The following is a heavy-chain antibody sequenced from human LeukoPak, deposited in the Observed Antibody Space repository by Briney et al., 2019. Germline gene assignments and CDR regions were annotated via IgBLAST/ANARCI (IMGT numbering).Heavy chain of an antibody. CDR2: IYYSGST. V-gene: IGHV4-39*01. CDR1: GGSISSSSYY. J-gene: IGHJ3*02. D-gene: IGHD3-9*01. Sequence: SETLSLTCAVSGGSISSSSYYWGWIRQPPGKGLEWIGGIYYSGSTYYNPSLKSRVTISVDTSKNQFSLKLSSVTAADTAVYYCAEGRYFDWLDDALDIWGQGTMVTVSS. CDR3: AEGRYFDWLDDALDI.